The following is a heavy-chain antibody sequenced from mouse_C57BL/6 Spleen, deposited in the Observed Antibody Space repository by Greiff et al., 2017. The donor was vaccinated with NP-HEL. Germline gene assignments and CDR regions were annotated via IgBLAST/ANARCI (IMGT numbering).Heavy chain of an antibody. Sequence: VQLKESGGGLVKPGGSLKLSCAASGFTFSSYTMSWVRQTPEKRLEWVATISGGGGNTYYPDSVKGRFPISSDNAKNTLYLQMSSLRAEDTALYYCARHDLPLGVAYWGQGTLVTVSA. J-gene: IGHJ3*01. CDR1: GFTFSSYT. CDR3: ARHDLPLGVAY. CDR2: ISGGGGNT. D-gene: IGHD4-1*01. V-gene: IGHV5-9*01.